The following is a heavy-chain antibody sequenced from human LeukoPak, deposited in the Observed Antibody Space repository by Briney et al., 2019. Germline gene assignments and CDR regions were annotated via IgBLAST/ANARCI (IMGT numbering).Heavy chain of an antibody. CDR3: ARVGSGYEWTSGC. Sequence: GASVKVSCKASGGTFSTFAISWVRQAPGQGLEYIGGIFPIFGTTNYAQKFQGRVTVTADESTGTAYMELSSLRSEDTAVYYCARVGSGYEWTSGCWGQGTLVTVSS. CDR2: IFPIFGTT. V-gene: IGHV1-69*13. D-gene: IGHD5-12*01. CDR1: GGTFSTFA. J-gene: IGHJ4*02.